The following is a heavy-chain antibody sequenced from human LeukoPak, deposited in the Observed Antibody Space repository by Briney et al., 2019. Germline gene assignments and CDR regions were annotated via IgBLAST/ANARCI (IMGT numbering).Heavy chain of an antibody. CDR1: GYSFTSYY. V-gene: IGHV1-46*01. Sequence: ASVKVSCKASGYSFTSYYMQWVRRAPGQGLEWMGIINPIGGSTTYAQNFQGRVTMTRDTSTSTVYMDLTSLRSEDTAVYYCARGYYDFPFWGQGTLVTVSS. CDR2: INPIGGST. CDR3: ARGYYDFPF. J-gene: IGHJ4*02. D-gene: IGHD3-3*01.